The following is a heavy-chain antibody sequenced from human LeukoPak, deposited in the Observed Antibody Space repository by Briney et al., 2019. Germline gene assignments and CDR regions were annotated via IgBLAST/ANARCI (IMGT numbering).Heavy chain of an antibody. CDR3: ARARETVAIDY. D-gene: IGHD5-12*01. CDR2: INHSGTT. V-gene: IGHV4-34*01. J-gene: IGHJ4*02. Sequence: PSETLSLTCAVYGESFSGYYWSWIRQPPGKGLEWIGDINHSGTTNYNPSLKSRATISVDTSKNQFSLKLKSLSAADTAVYYCARARETVAIDYWGQGTLVAVSS. CDR1: GESFSGYY.